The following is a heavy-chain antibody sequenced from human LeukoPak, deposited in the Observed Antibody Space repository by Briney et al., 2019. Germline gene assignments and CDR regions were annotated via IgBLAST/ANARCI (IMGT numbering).Heavy chain of an antibody. CDR1: GFTFSNYD. J-gene: IGHJ4*02. CDR2: ISSSSTSI. V-gene: IGHV3-48*01. D-gene: IGHD1-26*01. CDR3: ARDATSGSCYIDY. Sequence: PGGSLRLSCAASGFTFSNYDMNWVRQAPGKGLEWVSFISSSSTSIYYADSVKGRFTISRDSAKNSLYVQMNNLRAEDTAVYYCARDATSGSCYIDYWGQGTLVTVSS.